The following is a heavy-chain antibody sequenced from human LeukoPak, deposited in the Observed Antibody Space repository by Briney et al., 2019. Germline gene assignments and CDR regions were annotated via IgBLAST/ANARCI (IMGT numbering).Heavy chain of an antibody. Sequence: GESLKISCTGSGYSFTSYWIGWVRQMPGKGLEWMGIIYPGDSDTRYSPSFQGQVTISADKSISTAYLQWSSLRASDTAMYYRARRVAGSYHDAFDIWGQGTMVTVSS. CDR2: IYPGDSDT. V-gene: IGHV5-51*01. CDR1: GYSFTSYW. D-gene: IGHD1-26*01. CDR3: ARRVAGSYHDAFDI. J-gene: IGHJ3*02.